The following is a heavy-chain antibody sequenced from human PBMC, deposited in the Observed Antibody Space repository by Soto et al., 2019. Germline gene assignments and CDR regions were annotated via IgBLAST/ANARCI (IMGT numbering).Heavy chain of an antibody. CDR2: IIPVFGTA. CDR3: ARGWNDFPH. V-gene: IGHV1-69*01. CDR1: GGTFCSYA. Sequence: QVQLVQSGAEVKKPGSSVKVSCKASGGTFCSYAISWVRQAPGQGLECMGGIIPVFGTANYAQKFQGRVTINADESTSTVYMELSRLRSEDTAVYYCARGWNDFPHWGQGTLVTVSS. D-gene: IGHD1-1*01. J-gene: IGHJ1*01.